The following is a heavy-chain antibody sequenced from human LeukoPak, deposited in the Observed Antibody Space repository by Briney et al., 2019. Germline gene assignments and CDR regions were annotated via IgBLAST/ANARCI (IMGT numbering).Heavy chain of an antibody. J-gene: IGHJ6*03. CDR3: ARESGCTPTIGYYYMDV. Sequence: GVSLRLSCAACGFTFWSYHVQWVPRAQGKGVEWVAVISWDGSNKYYTDSVKGRFTMSRDNSKNTLYLKMNRLRDEDTAVYYCARESGCTPTIGYYYMDVWGKGTTVTVSS. V-gene: IGHV3-30*04. CDR1: GFTFWSYH. CDR2: ISWDGSNK. D-gene: IGHD2-8*01.